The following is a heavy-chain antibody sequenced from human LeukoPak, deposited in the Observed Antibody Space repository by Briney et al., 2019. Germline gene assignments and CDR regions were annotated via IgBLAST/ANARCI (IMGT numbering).Heavy chain of an antibody. J-gene: IGHJ4*02. CDR1: GGSISSYY. CDR3: ASSGWYPKRFDY. V-gene: IGHV4-59*12. Sequence: PSETLSLTCTVSGGSISSYYWSWIRQPPGKGLEWIGYIYYSGSTNYNPSLKSRVTISVDTSKNQFSLKLSSVTAADTAVYYCASSGWYPKRFDYWGQGTLVTVSS. D-gene: IGHD6-19*01. CDR2: IYYSGST.